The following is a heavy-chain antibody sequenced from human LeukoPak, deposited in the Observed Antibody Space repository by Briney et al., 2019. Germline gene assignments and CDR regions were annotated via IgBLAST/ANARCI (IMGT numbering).Heavy chain of an antibody. J-gene: IGHJ4*02. CDR1: GGSFSGYY. Sequence: SETLSLTCAVYGGSFSGYYWSWIRQPPGKGLEWIGEINHSGSTNYDPSLKSRVTISVDTSKNQFSLKLSSVTAADTAVYYCARGQSPRYDFWSGYYISSFYFDYWGQGTLVTASS. CDR3: ARGQSPRYDFWSGYYISSFYFDY. V-gene: IGHV4-34*01. CDR2: INHSGST. D-gene: IGHD3-3*01.